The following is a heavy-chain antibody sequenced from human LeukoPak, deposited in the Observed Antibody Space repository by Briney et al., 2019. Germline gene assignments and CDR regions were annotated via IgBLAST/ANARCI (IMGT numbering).Heavy chain of an antibody. CDR3: TTAQFFNSSGSLAY. J-gene: IGHJ4*02. CDR1: GFTFNKAR. V-gene: IGHV3-15*01. D-gene: IGHD3-22*01. Sequence: GGSLRLSCAASGFTFNKARMNWVRQGPGQGLEWVGRFTSKTDGGTTDYAAPVRGRFTISRDDSKDTLYLQMNSLKTEDTAVYYCTTAQFFNSSGSLAYWGQGTLVTVSS. CDR2: FTSKTDGGTT.